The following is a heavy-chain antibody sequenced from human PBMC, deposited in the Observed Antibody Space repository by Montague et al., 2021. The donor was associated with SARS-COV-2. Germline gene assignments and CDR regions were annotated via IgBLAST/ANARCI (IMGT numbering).Heavy chain of an antibody. CDR3: ARDVRYYYDQ. D-gene: IGHD3-10*01. J-gene: IGHJ4*02. V-gene: IGHV4-59*01. CDR2: VSYRGST. CDR1: GGSISSYH. Sequence: SETLSLTCSVSGGSISSYHWVWIRQPPGKGLEWIGYVSYRGSTNXXLSLKSRVTISLDTSKNRFSLRVTSVTAADTAVYYCARDVRYYYDQWGQGILVTVSS.